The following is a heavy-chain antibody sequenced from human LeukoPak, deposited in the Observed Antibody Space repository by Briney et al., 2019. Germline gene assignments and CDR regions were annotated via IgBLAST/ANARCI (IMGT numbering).Heavy chain of an antibody. Sequence: SQTLSLTCAISGDSVSSNSVTWNWIRQSPSRGLEWLGRTYYRSTWYNDYAVPVRGRITVNPDTSKNQFSLHQNSVTPEDTAVYYCARRLTQYDCFDPWGQGILVTVSS. D-gene: IGHD2-2*01. CDR2: TYYRSTWYN. CDR1: GDSVSSNSVT. CDR3: ARRLTQYDCFDP. V-gene: IGHV6-1*01. J-gene: IGHJ5*02.